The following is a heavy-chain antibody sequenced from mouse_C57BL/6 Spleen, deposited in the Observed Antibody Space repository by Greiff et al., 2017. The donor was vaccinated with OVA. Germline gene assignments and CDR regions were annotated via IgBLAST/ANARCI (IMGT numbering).Heavy chain of an antibody. Sequence: EVKLMESGGGLVQPGGSLKLSCAASGFTFSDYYMYWVRQTPEKRLEWVAYISNGGGSTYYPDTVKGRFTISRDNAKNTLYLQMSRLKSEDTAMYYCARRVGRDYAMDYWGQGTSVTVSS. J-gene: IGHJ4*01. D-gene: IGHD4-1*01. CDR3: ARRVGRDYAMDY. CDR1: GFTFSDYY. V-gene: IGHV5-12*01. CDR2: ISNGGGST.